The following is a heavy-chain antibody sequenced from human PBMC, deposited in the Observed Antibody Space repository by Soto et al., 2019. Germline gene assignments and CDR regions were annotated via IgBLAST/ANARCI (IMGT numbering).Heavy chain of an antibody. D-gene: IGHD3-10*01. CDR2: IIPIFGTA. Sequence: SVKVSCKASGGTFSSYAISWVRQAPGQGLEWMGGIIPIFGTANYAQKFQGRVTITADKSTSTAYMELSSLRSEDTAVYYCARVSDTYYYGSGSYYPTSYGMDVWGQGTTVTVSS. CDR3: ARVSDTYYYGSGSYYPTSYGMDV. V-gene: IGHV1-69*06. J-gene: IGHJ6*02. CDR1: GGTFSSYA.